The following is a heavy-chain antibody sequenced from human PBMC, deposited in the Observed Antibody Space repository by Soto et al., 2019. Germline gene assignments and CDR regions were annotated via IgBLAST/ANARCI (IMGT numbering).Heavy chain of an antibody. CDR2: INQDGSEK. D-gene: IGHD2-15*01. J-gene: IGHJ4*02. CDR3: ARGAAYFTADTCYQKNFFAS. Sequence: EVQLVESGGGLVQPGGSLRLSCAASGFTFSSYWMSWVRQAPGKGLEWVANINQDGSEKYYVDSVTGRFTISRDNAMNSLLRQMSSRNAEDPAVYYWARGAAYFTADTCYQKNFFASWGQGPLATVSS. V-gene: IGHV3-7*01. CDR1: GFTFSSYW.